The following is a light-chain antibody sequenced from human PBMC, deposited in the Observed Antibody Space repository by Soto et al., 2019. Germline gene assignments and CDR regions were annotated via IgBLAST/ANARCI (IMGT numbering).Light chain of an antibody. CDR1: SNDVGGYDY. CDR2: DVS. V-gene: IGLV2-11*01. CDR3: CSYAGTYSYV. Sequence: QSVLTQPRSVSGSPGQSVTISCTGTSNDVGGYDYVSWYQQHPGKAPKLIIYDVSKRPSGVPDRFSGSKSGNTASLTISWLQAEDEADYYCCSYAGTYSYVFGTGTKVTV. J-gene: IGLJ1*01.